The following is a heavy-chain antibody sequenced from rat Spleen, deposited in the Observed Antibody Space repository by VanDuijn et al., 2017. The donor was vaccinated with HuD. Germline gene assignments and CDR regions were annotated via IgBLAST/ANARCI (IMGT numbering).Heavy chain of an antibody. V-gene: IGHV5-27*01. J-gene: IGHJ2*01. D-gene: IGHD4-3*01. CDR1: GFTFSNYD. CDR3: TTGVY. Sequence: EVQLMESGGGLVQPGKSLKLSCVASGFTFSNYDMAWVRQAPTKGLEWVASIIPSGGSSYYRDSVRGRFTISRDNAKSTLYLQMDSLRSEDTATYYCTTGVYWGQGVVVTVSS. CDR2: IIPSGGSS.